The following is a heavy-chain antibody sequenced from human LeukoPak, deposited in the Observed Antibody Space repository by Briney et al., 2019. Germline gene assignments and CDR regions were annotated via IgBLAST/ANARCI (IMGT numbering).Heavy chain of an antibody. J-gene: IGHJ4*02. CDR3: ARVSVYDFWSGPYHAGYYFDY. CDR2: IYYSGST. D-gene: IGHD3-3*01. V-gene: IGHV4-59*11. Sequence: PSETLSLTCTVSGGSISSHYWSWIRQPPGKGLEWIGYIYYSGSTNYNPSLKSRVTISVDTSKNQFSLKLSSADTAVYYCARVSVYDFWSGPYHAGYYFDYWGQGTLVTVSS. CDR1: GGSISSHY.